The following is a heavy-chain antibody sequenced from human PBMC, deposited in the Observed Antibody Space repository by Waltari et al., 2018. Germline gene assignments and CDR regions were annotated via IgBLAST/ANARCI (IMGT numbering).Heavy chain of an antibody. CDR3: ARDRGMTMLFDYFDY. D-gene: IGHD3-10*02. CDR1: GGTFSSYA. J-gene: IGHJ4*02. V-gene: IGHV1-69*05. Sequence: QVQLVQSGAEVKKPGSSVKVSCKASGGTFSSYAISWVRQAPGQGLEWMGGIIPIFGTANYAQKFQGRVTITTDESTSTAYMELSSLRSEDMAVYYCARDRGMTMLFDYFDYWGQGTLVTVSS. CDR2: IIPIFGTA.